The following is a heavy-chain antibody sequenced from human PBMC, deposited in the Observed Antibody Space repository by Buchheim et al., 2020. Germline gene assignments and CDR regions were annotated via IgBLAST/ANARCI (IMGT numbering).Heavy chain of an antibody. D-gene: IGHD3/OR15-3a*01. V-gene: IGHV4-59*01. CDR2: FYYSGST. Sequence: QVQLQESGPGLVKPSETLSLTCTVSGASISTYYWSWIRQPPGKGLEWIGYFYYSGSTNYNPSLKSRVTISVDTSKHQFSLTLSSVTAADTAVYYCAREWTPGFDYWGQGTL. J-gene: IGHJ4*02. CDR1: GASISTYY. CDR3: AREWTPGFDY.